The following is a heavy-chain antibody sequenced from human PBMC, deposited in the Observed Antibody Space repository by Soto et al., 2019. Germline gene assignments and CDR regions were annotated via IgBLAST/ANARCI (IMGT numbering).Heavy chain of an antibody. CDR1: GGTFSSYA. V-gene: IGHV1-69*13. CDR2: IIPIFGTA. D-gene: IGHD6-6*01. CDR3: ARGIIAARPGRPYYFDY. J-gene: IGHJ4*02. Sequence: ASVKVSCKASGGTFSSYAISWVRQAPGQGLEWMGGIIPIFGTANYAQKFQGRVTITADESTSTAYMELSSLRSEDTAVYYCARGIIAARPGRPYYFDYRGQRTLVTVSS.